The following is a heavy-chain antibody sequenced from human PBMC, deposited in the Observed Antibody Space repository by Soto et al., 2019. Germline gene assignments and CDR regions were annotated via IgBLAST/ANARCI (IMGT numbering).Heavy chain of an antibody. Sequence: GASVKVSCKASGGTFSSYAISWVRQAPGQGLEWMGGIIPIFGTANYAQKFQGRVTITADESTSTAYMELSSLRSEDTAVYYCARMYYDILTGYSDYYYYGMDVWGQGTTVTVSS. CDR1: GGTFSSYA. CDR3: ARMYYDILTGYSDYYYYGMDV. J-gene: IGHJ6*02. D-gene: IGHD3-9*01. CDR2: IIPIFGTA. V-gene: IGHV1-69*13.